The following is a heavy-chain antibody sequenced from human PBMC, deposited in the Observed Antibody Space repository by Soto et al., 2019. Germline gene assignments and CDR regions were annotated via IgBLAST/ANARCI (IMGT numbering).Heavy chain of an antibody. CDR3: AKDRRGYCYDSSVYPY. D-gene: IGHD3-22*01. J-gene: IGHJ4*02. V-gene: IGHV3-23*01. CDR1: GFTFSSYA. CDR2: ISGSGGST. Sequence: LRLSCAASGFTFSSYAMSWVRQAPGKGLEWVSAISGSGGSTYYADSVKGRFTISRDNSKNTLYLQMNSLRAEDTAVYYCAKDRRGYCYDSSVYPYWGQGTLVTVSS.